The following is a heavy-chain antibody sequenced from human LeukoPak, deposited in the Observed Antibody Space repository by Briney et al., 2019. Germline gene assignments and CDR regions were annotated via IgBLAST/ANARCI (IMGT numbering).Heavy chain of an antibody. CDR2: IHYSGTT. CDR1: GGSINSGNSY. V-gene: IGHV4-30-4*01. Sequence: SETLSLTCTVSGGSINSGNSYWTWIRQPPGKGLEWIGYIHYSGTTYYNPSLKSRVTISVATSKHQFSLKVNSVTAADTAVYYCARDRSASYYLYYGLDVWGQGTTVTV. J-gene: IGHJ6*02. D-gene: IGHD2-2*01. CDR3: ARDRSASYYLYYGLDV.